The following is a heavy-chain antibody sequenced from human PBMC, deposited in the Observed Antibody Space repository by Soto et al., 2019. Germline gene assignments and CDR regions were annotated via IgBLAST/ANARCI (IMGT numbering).Heavy chain of an antibody. D-gene: IGHD3-22*01. V-gene: IGHV3-23*01. CDR2: ISGSGGST. Sequence: EVQLLESGGGLVQPGGSLRLSCAASGFTFSSYAMSWVRQAPGKGLEWVSAISGSGGSTYYADSVKGRFTISRDNSKNTLYLQMNSLRAEDTAVYYCAKDPYYYDSSGYYYPLFDYWGQGTLVTVSS. J-gene: IGHJ4*02. CDR1: GFTFSSYA. CDR3: AKDPYYYDSSGYYYPLFDY.